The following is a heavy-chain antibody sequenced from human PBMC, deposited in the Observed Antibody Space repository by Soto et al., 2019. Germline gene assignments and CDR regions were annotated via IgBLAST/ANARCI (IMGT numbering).Heavy chain of an antibody. CDR1: GGTFSSYA. J-gene: IGHJ6*02. CDR3: ARSQGSSTSLEIYYYYYYGMDV. Sequence: QVQLVQSGAEVKKPGSSVKVSCKASGGTFSSYAISWVRQAPGQGLEWMGGIIPISDTTHYAHKFQGRVTMTADESTSTAYMEVSSLRSEDTAVYYCARSQGSSTSLEIYYYYYYGMDVWGQGTTVTVSS. CDR2: IIPISDTT. V-gene: IGHV1-69*01. D-gene: IGHD2-2*01.